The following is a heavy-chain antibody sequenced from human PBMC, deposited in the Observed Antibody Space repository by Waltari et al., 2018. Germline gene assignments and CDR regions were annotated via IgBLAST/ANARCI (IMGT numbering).Heavy chain of an antibody. J-gene: IGHJ4*02. V-gene: IGHV4-34*01. Sequence: QVQLQQWGAGLLKPSETLSLTCAVYGGSFSGYYWSWIRQPPGKGLEWIGEINHSGSTNYNLSLKSRVTISVDTSKNQFSLKLSSVTAADTAVYYCARSDIVVVPAAQRRGGNFDYWGQGTLVTVSS. CDR1: GGSFSGYY. CDR3: ARSDIVVVPAAQRRGGNFDY. D-gene: IGHD2-2*01. CDR2: INHSGST.